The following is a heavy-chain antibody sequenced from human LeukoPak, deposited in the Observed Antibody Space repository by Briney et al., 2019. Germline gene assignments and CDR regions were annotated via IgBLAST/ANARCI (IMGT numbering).Heavy chain of an antibody. Sequence: GGSLRLSCGASGFTFSSYAQSWVRQAPGKGPEWVSTISGSGGNTYYADSVKGRFTISRDYSKTTLYLQMNSLRAEDTAVYYCAKHRMVRGLFTDYYFDYWGQGILVTVSS. CDR3: AKHRMVRGLFTDYYFDY. J-gene: IGHJ4*02. V-gene: IGHV3-23*01. CDR1: GFTFSSYA. D-gene: IGHD3-10*01. CDR2: ISGSGGNT.